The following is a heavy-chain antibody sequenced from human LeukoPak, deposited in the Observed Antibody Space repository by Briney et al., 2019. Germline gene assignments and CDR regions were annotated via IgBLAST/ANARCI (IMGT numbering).Heavy chain of an antibody. D-gene: IGHD4-17*01. CDR2: IRYDGSNK. CDR1: GFTFSSYG. V-gene: IGHV3-30*02. Sequence: PGGSLRLSCAASGFTFSSYGMHWVRQAPGKGLEWVAFIRYDGSNKYYADSVKGRFTISRDNSKNTLYLQMNSLRAEDTAVYYCARMTTVTILFDYWGQGTLVTVSS. CDR3: ARMTTVTILFDY. J-gene: IGHJ4*02.